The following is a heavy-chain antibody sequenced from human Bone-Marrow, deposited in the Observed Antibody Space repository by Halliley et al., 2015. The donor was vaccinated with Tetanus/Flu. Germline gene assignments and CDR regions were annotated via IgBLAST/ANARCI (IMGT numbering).Heavy chain of an antibody. J-gene: IGHJ4*02. Sequence: KGLEWIGEIYPNGGTNYNPSFKRRVIISVDKSKNHFSLQLSSVTGADTAIYYCATGGGNYPFYYWGRGTLVTVSS. V-gene: IGHV4-4*02. D-gene: IGHD3-16*01. CDR2: IYPNGGT. CDR3: ATGGGNYPFYY.